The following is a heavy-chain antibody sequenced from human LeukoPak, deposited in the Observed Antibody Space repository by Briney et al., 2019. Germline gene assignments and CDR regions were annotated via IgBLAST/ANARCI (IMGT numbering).Heavy chain of an antibody. CDR2: SYPGDSDT. CDR1: GYSFTSYW. V-gene: IGHV5-51*01. D-gene: IGHD2-2*01. Sequence: GESLKISCKGSGYSFTSYWIGWVRQMPGKGLEWMGISYPGDSDTRYSPSFQGQVTISADKSISTAYLQWSSLKASDTAMYYCARHEGYCSSTSCYPEAFDIWGQGTMVTVSS. CDR3: ARHEGYCSSTSCYPEAFDI. J-gene: IGHJ3*02.